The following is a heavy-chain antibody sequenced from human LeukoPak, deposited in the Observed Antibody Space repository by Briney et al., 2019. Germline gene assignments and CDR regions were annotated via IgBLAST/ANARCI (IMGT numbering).Heavy chain of an antibody. CDR1: DGSISNYY. V-gene: IGHV4-59*01. CDR2: IYYSGST. D-gene: IGHD4-17*01. J-gene: IGHJ4*02. CDR3: ARVGTVTSFDH. Sequence: PSETLSLTCTVYDGSISNYYWSWIRQPPGKGLEWIGHIYYSGSTNYNPSLKSRVTISVDTSNNQFSLKLSSVTTADTAVYYCARVGTVTSFDHWGQGTLVTVSS.